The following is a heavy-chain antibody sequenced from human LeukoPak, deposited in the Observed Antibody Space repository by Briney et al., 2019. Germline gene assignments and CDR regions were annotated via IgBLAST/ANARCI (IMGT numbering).Heavy chain of an antibody. J-gene: IGHJ5*02. D-gene: IGHD5-12*01. Sequence: GGSLRLSCAASGFTFSSYWMHWVRQAPGKGLVWVSRINSDGSSTSYADSVKGRFTISRDNAKNSLYLQMNSLRAEDMALYYCAKDSNSGYDWGWFDPWGQGTLVTVSS. CDR3: AKDSNSGYDWGWFDP. CDR1: GFTFSSYW. CDR2: INSDGSST. V-gene: IGHV3-74*01.